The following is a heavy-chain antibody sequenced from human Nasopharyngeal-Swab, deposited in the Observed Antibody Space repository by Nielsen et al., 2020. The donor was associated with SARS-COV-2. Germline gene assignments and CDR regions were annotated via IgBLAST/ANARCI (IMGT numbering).Heavy chain of an antibody. V-gene: IGHV3-33*01. D-gene: IGHD4-17*01. CDR3: ARDRTVTTTVYFDY. Sequence: GSLRLSCAASGFTFSSYGMHWVRQAPGKGLEWVAVIWYDGSNKYYADSVKGRSTISRDNSKNTLYLQMNSLRAEDTAVYYCARDRTVTTTVYFDYWGQGTLVTVSS. CDR2: IWYDGSNK. J-gene: IGHJ4*02. CDR1: GFTFSSYG.